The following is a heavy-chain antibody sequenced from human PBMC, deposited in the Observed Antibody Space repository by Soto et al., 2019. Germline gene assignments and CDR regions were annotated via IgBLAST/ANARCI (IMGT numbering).Heavy chain of an antibody. J-gene: IGHJ3*02. D-gene: IGHD3-10*01. CDR2: IYYAGST. Sequence: PSATLSLTCPYPGASMLSYFWSWIRQPPGRGLEWIGFIYYAGSTKYNPSLNSRVTISVDTSKNQFSLTVTSVTAADTAVYYCARAHGSGWGAFDIWGQGTMVT. CDR1: GASMLSYF. V-gene: IGHV4-59*08. CDR3: ARAHGSGWGAFDI.